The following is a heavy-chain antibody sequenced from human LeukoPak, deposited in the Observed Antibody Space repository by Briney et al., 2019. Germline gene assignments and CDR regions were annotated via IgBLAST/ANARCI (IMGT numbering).Heavy chain of an antibody. J-gene: IGHJ3*02. V-gene: IGHV3-71*01. CDR3: ARDRYYDSSGYYYEAFDI. D-gene: IGHD3-22*01. CDR2: IRSKAYGGTT. CDR1: GFTFSNAW. Sequence: PGGSLRLSCAASGFTFSNAWMSWVRQAPGKGLEWVGFIRSKAYGGTTEYAASVKGRFTISRDDSKSIAYLQMNSLRAEDTAVYYCARDRYYDSSGYYYEAFDIWGQGTMVTVSS.